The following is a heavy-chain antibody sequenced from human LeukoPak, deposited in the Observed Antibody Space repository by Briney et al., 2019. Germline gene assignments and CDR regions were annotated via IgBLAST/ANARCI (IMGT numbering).Heavy chain of an antibody. D-gene: IGHD3-9*01. CDR3: AKAVNFDWLPNDY. Sequence: GGSLRLSCAASGFTFSSYAMTWVRQTPGKGLKWVSGISGSGGSTYYADSVKGRFTISRDNSKNTLYLQLNSLRAEDTAVYYCAKAVNFDWLPNDYWGQGTLVTVSS. CDR2: ISGSGGST. J-gene: IGHJ4*02. CDR1: GFTFSSYA. V-gene: IGHV3-23*01.